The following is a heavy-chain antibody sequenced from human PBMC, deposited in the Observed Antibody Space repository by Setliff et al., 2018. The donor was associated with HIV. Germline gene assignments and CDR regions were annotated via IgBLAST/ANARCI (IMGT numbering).Heavy chain of an antibody. CDR3: AKHDFGEGSCFDP. Sequence: SETLSLTCSVSGYSISDGYYWGWIRQPPGKGLAWIGSVYHSGKTYYNPSLKSRVTMSADTSKNQISLMLRSMTAADTAVYYCAKHDFGEGSCFDPWGQGSLVTVSS. J-gene: IGHJ5*02. V-gene: IGHV4-38-2*01. D-gene: IGHD3-16*01. CDR1: GYSISDGYY. CDR2: VYHSGKT.